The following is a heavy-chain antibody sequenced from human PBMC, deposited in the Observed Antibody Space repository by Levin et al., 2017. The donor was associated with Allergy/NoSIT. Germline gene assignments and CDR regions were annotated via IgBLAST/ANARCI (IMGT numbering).Heavy chain of an antibody. CDR2: IIPIVGLA. CDR3: ARGQPLPVH. J-gene: IGHJ4*02. CDR1: GGTFSNYE. Sequence: SVKVSCKASGGTFSNYEISWVRQAPGQGLEWMGRIIPIVGLANHAQKFQGRVTITADKSTSTAYMELSSLSSEDTAVYYCARGQPLPVHWGQGTLVTVSS. D-gene: IGHD1-1*01. V-gene: IGHV1-69*04.